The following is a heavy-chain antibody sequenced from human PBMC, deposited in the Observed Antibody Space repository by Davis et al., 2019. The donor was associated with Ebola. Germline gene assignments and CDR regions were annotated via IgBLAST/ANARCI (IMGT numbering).Heavy chain of an antibody. J-gene: IGHJ3*02. V-gene: IGHV6-1*01. CDR1: GDSVSSSGAA. CDR2: TYYNSKWYK. D-gene: IGHD7-27*01. Sequence: PSETLSLTCAISGDSVSSSGAAWIWIRQSPSRGLEWLGMTYYNSKWYKDYAVSLKSRITFNPDTSKNQFSLQLESVTPEDTAIYYCARMNWGAGKAFDIWGQGSTVTVSS. CDR3: ARMNWGAGKAFDI.